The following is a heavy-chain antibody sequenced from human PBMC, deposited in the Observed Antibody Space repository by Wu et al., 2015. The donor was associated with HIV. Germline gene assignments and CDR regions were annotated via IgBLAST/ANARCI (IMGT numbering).Heavy chain of an antibody. V-gene: IGHV1-2*02. D-gene: IGHD3-10*01. CDR3: ARSYFYGWGTSVSYYYMDV. J-gene: IGHJ6*03. CDR2: INPNSGDT. Sequence: QVQLVQSGAEVKKPGASVKVSCKASGNTITGHYINWVRQAPGQGLEWLGWINPNSGDTDYAQKFQGRVTMTRDTSITTAYMELGGLRSDDAAVYYCARSYFYGWGTSVSYYYMDVWGNGTTVTVSS. CDR1: GNTITGHY.